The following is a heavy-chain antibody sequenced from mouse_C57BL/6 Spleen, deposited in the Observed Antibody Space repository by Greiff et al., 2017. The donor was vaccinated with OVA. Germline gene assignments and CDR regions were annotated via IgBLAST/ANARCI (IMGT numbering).Heavy chain of an antibody. V-gene: IGHV5-17*01. CDR3: ARKRGYYGSSSFDY. CDR1: GFTFSDYG. J-gene: IGHJ2*01. CDR2: ISSGSSTI. Sequence: EVQLQESGGGLVKPGGSLKLSCAASGFTFSDYGMHWVRQAPEKGLEWVAYISSGSSTIYYADTVKGRFTISRDNAKNTLFLQMTSLRSEDTAMYYCARKRGYYGSSSFDYWGQGTTLTVSS. D-gene: IGHD1-1*01.